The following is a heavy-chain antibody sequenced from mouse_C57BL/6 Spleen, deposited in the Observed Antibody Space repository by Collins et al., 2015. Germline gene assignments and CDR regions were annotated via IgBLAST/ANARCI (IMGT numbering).Heavy chain of an antibody. Sequence: EVQLQQSGPVLVRPGASVKMSCKASGYTFTDYYMNWVKQSHGKSLEWIGVINPYNGGTSYNQKFKGKATLTVDKSSSTAYMELNSLTSEDSAVYYCARNEAYYSNSWFAYWGQGTLVTVSA. D-gene: IGHD2-5*01. CDR1: GYTFTDYY. CDR3: ARNEAYYSNSWFAY. J-gene: IGHJ3*01. CDR2: INPYNGGT. V-gene: IGHV1-19*01.